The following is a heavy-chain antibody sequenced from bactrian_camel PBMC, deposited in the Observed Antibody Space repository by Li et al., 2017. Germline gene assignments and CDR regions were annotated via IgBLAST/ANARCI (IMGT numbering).Heavy chain of an antibody. CDR3: AAGPRSLARVYCPSIRSEYNY. J-gene: IGHJ4*01. CDR1: GIYAGRGA. V-gene: IGHV3S55*01. Sequence: HVQLVESGGGSVQAGGSLTLSCVASGIYAGRGAYCMAWFRQVPGKDREGVASIASLGSTGYADSVKGRFTIYHDTTKNILYLEMNNLKPEDTAMYYCAAGPRSLARVYCPSIRSEYNYWGQGTQVTVS. D-gene: IGHD1*01. CDR2: IASLGST.